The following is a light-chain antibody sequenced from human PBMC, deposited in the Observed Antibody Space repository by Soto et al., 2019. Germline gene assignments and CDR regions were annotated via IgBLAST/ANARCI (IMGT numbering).Light chain of an antibody. CDR2: KAS. Sequence: DIQMTQSPSALSAFVGDRVTITCRASQSISGWLAWYQQKPGKAPKLLIYKASSLESGVPSRFSGSGSGTEFTLTISSLQPDDFATFYCQQYNNYGSWTFGQGTKVDIK. CDR3: QQYNNYGSWT. CDR1: QSISGW. J-gene: IGKJ1*01. V-gene: IGKV1-5*03.